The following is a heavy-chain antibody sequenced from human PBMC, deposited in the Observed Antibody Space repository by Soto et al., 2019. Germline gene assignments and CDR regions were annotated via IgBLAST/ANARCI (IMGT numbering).Heavy chain of an antibody. Sequence: ASVKVSCKASGYSFTAYAMHWVRQAPGQRLEWMGWINAGNGNTKYSQKLQGRVTITRDTSANIVYMELSSLISEDTAVYYCARVAYYGSGALHGDFWGQGTLVTVSS. D-gene: IGHD3-10*01. J-gene: IGHJ4*02. CDR1: GYSFTAYA. V-gene: IGHV1-3*01. CDR3: ARVAYYGSGALHGDF. CDR2: INAGNGNT.